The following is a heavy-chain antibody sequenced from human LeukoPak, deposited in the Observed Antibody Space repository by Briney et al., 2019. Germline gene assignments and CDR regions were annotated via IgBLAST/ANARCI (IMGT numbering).Heavy chain of an antibody. D-gene: IGHD4-11*01. V-gene: IGHV3-74*01. CDR3: ASQSNYAYS. CDR1: GFTFSTSS. J-gene: IGHJ4*02. CDR2: INSDGSTT. Sequence: PGGSLRLSCAASGFTFSTSSMNWVRQAQGKGLVCVSRINSDGSTTVYADSVKGRFTISRGNAKNTLYLQMNSLRAEDTAVYYCASQSNYAYSWGQGTLVTVSS.